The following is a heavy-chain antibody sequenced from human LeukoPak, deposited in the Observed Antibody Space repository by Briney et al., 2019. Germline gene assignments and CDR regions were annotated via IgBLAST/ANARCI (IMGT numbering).Heavy chain of an antibody. CDR1: GFTFSSYA. Sequence: GGSLRLSCAASGFTFSSYAMSWVRQAPGKALEWVSSITSTGTYIFYGDSVKGRFTISRDNARNSLYLQMNGLRPEDTAVYCCARDPYSGNYGPYYYYYMDVWGKGTTVTISS. J-gene: IGHJ6*03. V-gene: IGHV3-21*04. CDR2: ITSTGTYI. D-gene: IGHD1-26*01. CDR3: ARDPYSGNYGPYYYYYMDV.